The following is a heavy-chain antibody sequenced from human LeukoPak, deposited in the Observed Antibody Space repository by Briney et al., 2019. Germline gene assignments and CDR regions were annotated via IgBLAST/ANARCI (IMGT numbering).Heavy chain of an antibody. CDR3: ARDPDAVLGAFDI. Sequence: SETLSLTCTVSGGSISISNYYWGWIRQPPGKGLEWIGSMSYSGRTYYNPSLKTRVTVSLDTSKNQFSLNLISVTAADTAVYYCARDPDAVLGAFDIWGQGTMVTVSS. V-gene: IGHV4-39*07. CDR1: GGSISISNYY. D-gene: IGHD1-14*01. CDR2: MSYSGRT. J-gene: IGHJ3*02.